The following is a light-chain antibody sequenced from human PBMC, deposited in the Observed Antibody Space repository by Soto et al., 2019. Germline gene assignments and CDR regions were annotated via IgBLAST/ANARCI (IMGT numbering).Light chain of an antibody. CDR3: QKSYSTPIT. CDR1: QAVSTW. CDR2: AAS. Sequence: DIQMTQSPSSVSASVGDTVTITCRASQAVSTWLAWYQQKPGGAPKLLIYAASTLQSGVPSRFSGSGSGTDFTLTIRSLQPEDFATYYCQKSYSTPITFGQGTRLEIK. J-gene: IGKJ5*01. V-gene: IGKV1-12*01.